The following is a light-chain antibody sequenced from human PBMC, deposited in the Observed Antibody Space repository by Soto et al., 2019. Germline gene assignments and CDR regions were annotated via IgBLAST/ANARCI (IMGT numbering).Light chain of an antibody. J-gene: IGKJ5*01. CDR2: GAS. CDR3: QQYSTSPSIT. Sequence: EIVLTQSPGTLSLSAGERATVSCRASQSVTGNYLAWYQQKPGQAPRLLMYGASSRATGIPDRFSGSGSGTDFTLTISRLEAEDFAVYYCQQYSTSPSITFGQGTRLEIK. V-gene: IGKV3-20*01. CDR1: QSVTGNY.